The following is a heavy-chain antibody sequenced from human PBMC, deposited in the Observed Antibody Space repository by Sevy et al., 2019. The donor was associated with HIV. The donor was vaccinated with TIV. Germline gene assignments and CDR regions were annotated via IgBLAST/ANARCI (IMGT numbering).Heavy chain of an antibody. CDR3: ARDPDWGALHR. CDR1: GFTFSDFW. J-gene: IGHJ5*02. CDR2: INQDERHI. D-gene: IGHD7-27*01. V-gene: IGHV3-7*01. Sequence: GGSLRLSCEVSGFTFSDFWMTWVRQSPGKGPEWVAYINQDERHINLLDSVRGRFTISRDNAKNSLYLQMDSLRAEDTAIYYCARDPDWGALHRWGQGTLVTVSS.